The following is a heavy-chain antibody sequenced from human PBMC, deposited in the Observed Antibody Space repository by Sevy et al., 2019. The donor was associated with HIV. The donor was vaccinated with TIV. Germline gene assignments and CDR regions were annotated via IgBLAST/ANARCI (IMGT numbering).Heavy chain of an antibody. CDR3: ARDPRTFSFDSSGYGHDY. Sequence: ASVKVSCKASGYTFISYGISWVRQAPGQGLEWMGWISTYNGNTNYAQKFQGRVTMTTDTSTSTVYMELRSLRSDDAAMYYCARDPRTFSFDSSGYGHDYWGQGTLVPVSS. V-gene: IGHV1-18*01. D-gene: IGHD3-22*01. CDR2: ISTYNGNT. CDR1: GYTFISYG. J-gene: IGHJ4*02.